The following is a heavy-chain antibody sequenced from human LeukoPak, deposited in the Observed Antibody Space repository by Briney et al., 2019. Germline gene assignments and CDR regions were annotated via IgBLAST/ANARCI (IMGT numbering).Heavy chain of an antibody. CDR2: IYPGDSDT. CDR3: ARPNYYGSGSPAGY. D-gene: IGHD3-10*01. Sequence: GESLKISCKGSGYYFPSYWIGWVRQTPGKGLDWMGIIYPGDSDTTYSPSFQGQVTISADKSISTAYLQWSSLKASDTAMYYCARPNYYGSGSPAGYWGQGTLVTVSS. V-gene: IGHV5-51*01. CDR1: GYYFPSYW. J-gene: IGHJ4*02.